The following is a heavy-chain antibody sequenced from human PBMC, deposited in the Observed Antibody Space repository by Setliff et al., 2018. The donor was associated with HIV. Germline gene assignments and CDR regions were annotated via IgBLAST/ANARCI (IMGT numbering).Heavy chain of an antibody. V-gene: IGHV4-59*12. CDR1: GGSISNYY. Sequence: SETLSLTCTVSGGSISNYYWSWIRQPPGKGLEWIGYISYTGTTKYNPSLKSRVTISVDTSKKQFPLKLNSVTAADTAVYYCARELFGSGWYADSWGQGTLVTVSS. CDR2: ISYTGTT. D-gene: IGHD6-19*01. CDR3: ARELFGSGWYADS. J-gene: IGHJ4*02.